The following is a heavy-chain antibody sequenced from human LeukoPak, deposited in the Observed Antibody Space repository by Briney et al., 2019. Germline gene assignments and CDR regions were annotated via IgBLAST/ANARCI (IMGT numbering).Heavy chain of an antibody. Sequence: SGGSLRLYCAASGFTFRNYAMNWVRQSTGKGLEWVASISYGDGTAFYAGSVKGRFIVSRDNSRSTLYLQMASLRAEDTAIYYCAKDRGYTGYDSGGIEFWGQGTLVTVSS. CDR1: GFTFRNYA. CDR2: ISYGDGTA. J-gene: IGHJ4*02. D-gene: IGHD5-12*01. CDR3: AKDRGYTGYDSGGIEF. V-gene: IGHV3-23*01.